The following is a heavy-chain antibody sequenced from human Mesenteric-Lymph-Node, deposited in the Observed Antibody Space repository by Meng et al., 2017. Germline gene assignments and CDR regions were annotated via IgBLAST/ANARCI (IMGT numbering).Heavy chain of an antibody. CDR1: GFTFSSYW. J-gene: IGHJ6*02. CDR2: IKQDGSEK. D-gene: IGHD1-1*01. CDR3: ARESPWNYYYYYGMDV. V-gene: IGHV3-7*01. Sequence: GESLKISCAASGFTFSSYWMSWVRQAPGKGLEWVANIKQDGSEKYYVDSVKGRFTISRDNAKNSLYLQMNSLRAEDTAVYYCARESPWNYYYYYGMDVWGQGTTVTVSS.